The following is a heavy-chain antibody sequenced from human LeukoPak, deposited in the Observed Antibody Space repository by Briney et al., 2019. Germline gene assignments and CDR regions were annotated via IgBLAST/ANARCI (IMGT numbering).Heavy chain of an antibody. CDR2: MNPNSGNT. Sequence: ASVKVSCTASGYTFTIYYINGVRQATEQGLDWMGWMNPNSGNTAYAQKFQGRVTMTRNTSITTAYMELSSLRSEDTAVYYCARGPLSTVSSASYNMDVWGQGTTVTVSS. D-gene: IGHD2-2*01. CDR3: ARGPLSTVSSASYNMDV. J-gene: IGHJ6*02. CDR1: GYTFTIYY. V-gene: IGHV1-8*01.